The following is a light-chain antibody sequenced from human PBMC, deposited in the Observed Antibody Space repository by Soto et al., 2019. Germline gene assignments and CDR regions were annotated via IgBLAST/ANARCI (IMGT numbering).Light chain of an antibody. Sequence: QSALTQPASVSGSPGQSITISCTGTSSDIGGFYYVSWYQHHPGKDPKLMIYQVSNRPSGVPNRFSGSKSGNTASLTISGLQAEDEADYFCSSYSSSSTFYVFGAGTKVTVL. V-gene: IGLV2-14*01. CDR1: SSDIGGFYY. CDR2: QVS. CDR3: SSYSSSSTFYV. J-gene: IGLJ1*01.